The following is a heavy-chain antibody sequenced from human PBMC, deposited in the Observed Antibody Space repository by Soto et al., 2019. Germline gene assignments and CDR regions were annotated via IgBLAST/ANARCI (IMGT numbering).Heavy chain of an antibody. CDR1: GDPSSYSA. J-gene: IGHJ4*02. CDR2: INPNFGSA. CDR3: ATYYTAVAYFEN. V-gene: IGHV1-69*01. D-gene: IGHD5-18*01. Sequence: QVRVVQSGAEVRKPGPSVKVSCTASGDPSSYSAIGWLRQAPGQGLEWMGGINPNFGSAIYAQKFQGRTTITAHYMELNDLRSEDTAIYFCATYYTAVAYFENWGQGTLVTVSS.